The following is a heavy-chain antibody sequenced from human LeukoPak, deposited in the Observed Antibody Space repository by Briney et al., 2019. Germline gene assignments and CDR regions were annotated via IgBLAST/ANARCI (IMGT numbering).Heavy chain of an antibody. CDR3: ARGAQERYYYDSSGYYDY. V-gene: IGHV3-48*01. CDR2: ISTTTTTI. CDR1: GFAFTSYS. D-gene: IGHD3-22*01. Sequence: GGSLRLSCTASGFAFTSYSMNWVRQAPGKGLEWISYISTTTTTIYYADSVKGRFIISRDDARNSLYLQMNSLRAEDTAVYYCARGAQERYYYDSSGYYDYWGQGTLVTVSS. J-gene: IGHJ4*02.